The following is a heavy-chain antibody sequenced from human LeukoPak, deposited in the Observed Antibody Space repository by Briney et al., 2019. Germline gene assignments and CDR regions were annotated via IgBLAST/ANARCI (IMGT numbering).Heavy chain of an antibody. CDR3: AKLSYSYGFEGRAP. CDR1: GFTFSSYA. J-gene: IGHJ4*02. V-gene: IGHV3-23*01. D-gene: IGHD5-18*01. Sequence: GGSLRLSCAASGFTFSSYAMSWVRQAPGKWLEWVSAISGSGGSTYYADSVKGRFTISRDNSKNTLYLQMNSLRAEDTAVYYCAKLSYSYGFEGRAPWGQGTLVTVSS. CDR2: ISGSGGST.